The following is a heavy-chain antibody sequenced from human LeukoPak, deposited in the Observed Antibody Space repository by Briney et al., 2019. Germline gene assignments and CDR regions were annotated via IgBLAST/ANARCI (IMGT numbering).Heavy chain of an antibody. D-gene: IGHD6-13*01. Sequence: ASVKVSCKASGYTFTGYYMHWVRQAPGQGLEWMGWINPNSGGTNYAQKFQGRVTMTRDTSISTAYMELSRLRSDDTAVYHCARPRQLVQWRYFQHWGQGTLVTVSS. J-gene: IGHJ1*01. CDR2: INPNSGGT. V-gene: IGHV1-2*02. CDR1: GYTFTGYY. CDR3: ARPRQLVQWRYFQH.